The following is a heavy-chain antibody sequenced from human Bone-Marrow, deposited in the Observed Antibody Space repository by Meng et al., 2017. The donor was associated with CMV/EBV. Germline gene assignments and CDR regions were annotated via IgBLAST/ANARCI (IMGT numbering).Heavy chain of an antibody. V-gene: IGHV4-34*01. CDR1: GGSFSGYY. Sequence: SETLSLTCAVYGGSFSGYYWSWIRQPPGKGLEWIGEINHSGSTNYNPSLKSRVTISVDTSKNQFSLKLSSVTAADTAVYYCARGLNDFWSCYYVDYWGQGTRVTVYS. J-gene: IGHJ4*02. D-gene: IGHD3-3*01. CDR3: ARGLNDFWSCYYVDY. CDR2: INHSGST.